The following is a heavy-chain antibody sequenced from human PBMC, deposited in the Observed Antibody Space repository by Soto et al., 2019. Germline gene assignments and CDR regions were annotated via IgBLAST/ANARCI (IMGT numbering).Heavy chain of an antibody. J-gene: IGHJ3*02. CDR1: GGTFSNYG. CDR3: ARPRSYYYDSSAERAFDI. V-gene: IGHV1-69*13. CDR2: IIPLFGTA. Sequence: ASVKVSCKASGGTFSNYGISWVRQAPGQGPEWLGGIIPLFGTANYAQRFQGRVTITADESTSTAYMELSSLRSEDTAVYYCARPRSYYYDSSAERAFDIWGQGTMVTVSS. D-gene: IGHD3-22*01.